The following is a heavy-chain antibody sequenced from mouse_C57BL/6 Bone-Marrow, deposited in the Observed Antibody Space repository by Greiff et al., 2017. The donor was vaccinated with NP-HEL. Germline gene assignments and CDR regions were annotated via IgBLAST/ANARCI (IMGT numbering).Heavy chain of an antibody. D-gene: IGHD2-4*01. CDR3: AIIYYDYFDY. CDR1: GFTFSDYG. J-gene: IGHJ2*01. Sequence: EVQLVESGGGLVKPGGSLKLSCAASGFTFSDYGMHWVRQAPEKGLEWVAYISSGSSTIYYADTVKGRFTISRDNAKNTLFLQMTSLRSEDTAMYYCAIIYYDYFDYWGQGTTLTVSS. V-gene: IGHV5-17*01. CDR2: ISSGSSTI.